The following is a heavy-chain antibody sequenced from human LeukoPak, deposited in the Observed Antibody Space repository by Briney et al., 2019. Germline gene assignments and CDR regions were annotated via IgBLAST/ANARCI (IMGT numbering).Heavy chain of an antibody. CDR2: IKQDGSEK. V-gene: IGHV3-7*03. J-gene: IGHJ4*02. Sequence: GGSLRLSCAASGFTFSNYAMTWVRQAPGKGLEWVANIKQDGSEKYYVDSVKGRFTISRDNAKNSLYLQMNSLRAEDTAVYYCAMSYDLDYWGQGTLVTVSS. CDR3: AMSYDLDY. CDR1: GFTFSNYA. D-gene: IGHD5-18*01.